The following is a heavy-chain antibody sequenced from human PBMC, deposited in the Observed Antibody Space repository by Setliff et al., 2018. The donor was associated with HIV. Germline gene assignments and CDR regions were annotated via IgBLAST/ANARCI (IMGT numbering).Heavy chain of an antibody. CDR1: GFTFSAHG. CDR2: INYDVSYE. D-gene: IGHD1-7*01. J-gene: IGHJ3*02. CDR3: TKDGDNFNWDYDAFDI. V-gene: IGHV3-30*02. Sequence: PGESPKLSCIASGFTFSAHGMHWVRQAPGKGLEWVAFINYDVSYEHYADSVKDRVTISRDNSKDTLYLQMNSLREEDTAVYYCTKDGDNFNWDYDAFDIWGQGTMVTVSS.